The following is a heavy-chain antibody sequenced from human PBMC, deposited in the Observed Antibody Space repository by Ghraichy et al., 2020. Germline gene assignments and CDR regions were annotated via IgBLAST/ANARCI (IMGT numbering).Heavy chain of an antibody. CDR2: ISGSGGST. Sequence: GGSLRLSCAASGFTFSSYAMSWVRQAPGKGLEWVSAISGSGGSTYYADSVKGRFTISRDNSKNTLYLQMNSLRAEDTAVYYCAKDSDYYGSGSYGYYYYYYSMDVWGQGTTVTVSS. CDR3: AKDSDYYGSGSYGYYYYYYSMDV. D-gene: IGHD3-10*01. V-gene: IGHV3-23*01. J-gene: IGHJ6*02. CDR1: GFTFSSYA.